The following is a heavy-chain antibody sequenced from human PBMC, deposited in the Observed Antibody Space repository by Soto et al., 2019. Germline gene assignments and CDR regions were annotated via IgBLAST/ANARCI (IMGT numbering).Heavy chain of an antibody. CDR2: ISAYNGNT. Sequence: QVQLVQSGAEVKKPGASVKVSCKASGYTFTTYEISWVRQAPGQGLEWMGWISAYNGNTNYAQRLQCRVTITTDTPTSTTYMALRSLKSDDTAVYYCARVGSSSSPIDFWGQGTLVTVSS. CDR3: ARVGSSSSPIDF. J-gene: IGHJ4*02. D-gene: IGHD6-6*01. CDR1: GYTFTTYE. V-gene: IGHV1-18*01.